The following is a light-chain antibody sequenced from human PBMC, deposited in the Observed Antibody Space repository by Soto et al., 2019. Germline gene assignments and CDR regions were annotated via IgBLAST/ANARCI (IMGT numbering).Light chain of an antibody. J-gene: IGKJ1*01. CDR3: QQYGSSPQLT. V-gene: IGKV3-20*01. CDR1: QSVSSSY. Sequence: EIVLTQSPGTLSLSPGERATLSCRASQSVSSSYLAWYQQKPGQAPRLLIYGASSRATGIPDRFSGSGSGKDFTYNIGRLEPEDFAVYYGQQYGSSPQLTFGQGTKVEIK. CDR2: GAS.